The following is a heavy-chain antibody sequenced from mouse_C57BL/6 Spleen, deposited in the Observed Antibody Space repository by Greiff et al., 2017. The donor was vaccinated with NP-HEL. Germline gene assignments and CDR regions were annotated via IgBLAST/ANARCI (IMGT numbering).Heavy chain of an antibody. V-gene: IGHV1-61*01. CDR2: IYPSDSET. CDR3: ARREGYSNYLWFAY. J-gene: IGHJ3*01. Sequence: QVQLQQPGAELVRPGSSVKLSCKASGYTFTSYWMDWVKQRPGQGLEWIGNIYPSDSETHYNQKFKDKATLTVDKSSSTAYMQLSSLTSEDSAVCYCARREGYSNYLWFAYWGQGTLVTVSA. D-gene: IGHD2-5*01. CDR1: GYTFTSYW.